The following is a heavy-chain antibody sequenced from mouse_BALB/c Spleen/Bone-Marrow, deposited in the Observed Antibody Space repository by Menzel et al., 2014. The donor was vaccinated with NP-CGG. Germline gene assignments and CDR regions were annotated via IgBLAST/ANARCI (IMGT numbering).Heavy chain of an antibody. D-gene: IGHD2-10*02. CDR3: ARKYGDY. CDR1: GYSFTNYY. J-gene: IGHJ2*01. Sequence: VQLQQSGPELVKSGASVKMSCKASGYSFTNYYMHWVRQRPGQGLEWIGWIYPGQDRTQYNEKFKGKTTLTADKSSSTAYMQLSSLTSEDSAVYFCARKYGDYWGQGTTLTVSS. V-gene: IGHV1S56*01. CDR2: IYPGQDRT.